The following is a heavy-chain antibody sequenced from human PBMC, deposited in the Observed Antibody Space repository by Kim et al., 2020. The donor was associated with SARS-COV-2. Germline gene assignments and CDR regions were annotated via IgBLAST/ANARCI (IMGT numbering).Heavy chain of an antibody. CDR3: ARDASDILTGYYTFDY. CDR2: IYYSGST. CDR1: GGSISSGGYY. J-gene: IGHJ4*02. Sequence: SETLSLTCTVSGGSISSGGYYWSWIRQHPGKGLEWIGYIYYSGSTYYNPSLKSRVTISVDTSKNQFSLKLSSVTAADTAVYYCARDASDILTGYYTFDYWGQGTLVTVSS. V-gene: IGHV4-31*03. D-gene: IGHD3-9*01.